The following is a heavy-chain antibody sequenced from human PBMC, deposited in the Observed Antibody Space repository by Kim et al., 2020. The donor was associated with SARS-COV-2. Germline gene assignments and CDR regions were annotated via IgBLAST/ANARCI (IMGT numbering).Heavy chain of an antibody. D-gene: IGHD5-12*01. CDR2: ISWNSGSL. CDR1: GFTFDDFA. V-gene: IGHV3-9*01. Sequence: GGSLRLSCEASGFTFDDFAMHWVRQAPGKGLEWVSGISWNSGSLDYADSVKGRFTISRDNARNSLYLQMKILRPEDTALYYCAKRGYTTGRYGPFDSWG. J-gene: IGHJ4*01. CDR3: AKRGYTTGRYGPFDS.